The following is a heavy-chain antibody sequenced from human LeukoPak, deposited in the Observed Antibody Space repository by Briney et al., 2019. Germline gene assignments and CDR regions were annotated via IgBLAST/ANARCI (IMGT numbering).Heavy chain of an antibody. CDR1: VYTFTNYY. D-gene: IGHD3-3*02. Sequence: GASVKVSCKASVYTFTNYYINWVRQAPGQGLEWLGWINPNSGDTNYAQKFQGRVTMTRDTSISTAYMDLSSLRSDDTAVYYCARETSLAYWGQGTLVTVSS. CDR3: ARETSLAY. V-gene: IGHV1-2*02. J-gene: IGHJ4*02. CDR2: INPNSGDT.